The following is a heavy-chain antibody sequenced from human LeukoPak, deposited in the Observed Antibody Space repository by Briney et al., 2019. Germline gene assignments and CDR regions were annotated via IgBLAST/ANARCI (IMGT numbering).Heavy chain of an antibody. CDR2: IYYSGST. CDR3: ARAVAVPNNWIEP. Sequence: PSETLSLTCTVSGGSISSYYWSWIRQPPGKGLEWIGYIYYSGSTNYNPSLKSRVTISVDTSKNQFSLKLSSVTAADTAVYYCARAVAVPNNWIEPCGEETLVAVSS. CDR1: GGSISSYY. V-gene: IGHV4-59*01. D-gene: IGHD6-19*01. J-gene: IGHJ5*01.